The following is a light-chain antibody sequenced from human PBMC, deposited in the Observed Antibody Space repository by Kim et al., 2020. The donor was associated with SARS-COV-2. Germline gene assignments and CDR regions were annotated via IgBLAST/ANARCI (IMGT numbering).Light chain of an antibody. V-gene: IGLV2-14*03. CDR3: CSYARGSAYV. Sequence: GQSLTISCTGTSSDVGGYNYVSWYQQHPGKAPKLLIYDVINRPSGVSNRFSGSKSGNTASLTISGLQAEDEADYYCCSYARGSAYVFGPGTKVTVL. CDR1: SSDVGGYNY. J-gene: IGLJ1*01. CDR2: DVI.